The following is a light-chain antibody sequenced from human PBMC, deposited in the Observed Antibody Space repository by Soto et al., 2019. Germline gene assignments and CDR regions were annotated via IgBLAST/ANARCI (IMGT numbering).Light chain of an antibody. V-gene: IGKV1-5*01. CDR3: QQYNSYPWT. CDR1: QSISSW. J-gene: IGKJ1*01. Sequence: DIQITHSPSTLSASVGDRGTITCRSSQSISSWLAWYQQKPGKAPKLLIYDASSLESGVPSRFSGSGSGTEFTLTISSLQPDDFATYYCQQYNSYPWTLGQGTKVDIK. CDR2: DAS.